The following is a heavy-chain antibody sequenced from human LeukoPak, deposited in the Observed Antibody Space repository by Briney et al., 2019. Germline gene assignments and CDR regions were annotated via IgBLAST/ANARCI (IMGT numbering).Heavy chain of an antibody. Sequence: GGSLRLSCAASGFTFGSYSMNWVRQAPGKGLEWVSSISSSSSYIYYADSVKGRFTISRDNAKNSLYLQMNSLRAKDTAVYYCARGHGSGSYYNVGEFDYWGQGTLVTVSS. D-gene: IGHD3-10*01. V-gene: IGHV3-21*01. CDR2: ISSSSSYI. J-gene: IGHJ4*02. CDR1: GFTFGSYS. CDR3: ARGHGSGSYYNVGEFDY.